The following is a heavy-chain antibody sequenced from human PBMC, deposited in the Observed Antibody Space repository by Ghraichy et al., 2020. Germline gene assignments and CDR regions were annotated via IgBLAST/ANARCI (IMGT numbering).Heavy chain of an antibody. CDR2: IYPSGST. CDR1: GGSISSYY. D-gene: IGHD6-19*01. J-gene: IGHJ2*01. V-gene: IGHV4-4*09. Sequence: SETLSLTCTVSGGSISSYYWSWIRQPPGKGLEWIGYIYPSGSTNYNPSLKSRVSFSVDTSKNHFSLKLSSVTAADTAVYYCASSVAGVAWYFDLWGRGTLVTVSS. CDR3: ASSVAGVAWYFDL.